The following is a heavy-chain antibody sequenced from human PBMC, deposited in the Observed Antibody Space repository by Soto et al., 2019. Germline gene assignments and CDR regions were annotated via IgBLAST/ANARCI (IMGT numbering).Heavy chain of an antibody. CDR3: ARRGPCSGGSCYGLYFDY. CDR1: GFTFSSYA. V-gene: IGHV3-30-3*01. J-gene: IGHJ4*02. CDR2: ISYDGSNK. D-gene: IGHD2-15*01. Sequence: QVQLVESGGGVVQPGRSLRLSCAASGFTFSSYAMHWVRQAPGKGLEWVAVISYDGSNKYYADSVKGRFTIPRDNSKNTLYLQMNSLRAEDTAVYYCARRGPCSGGSCYGLYFDYWGQGTLVTVSS.